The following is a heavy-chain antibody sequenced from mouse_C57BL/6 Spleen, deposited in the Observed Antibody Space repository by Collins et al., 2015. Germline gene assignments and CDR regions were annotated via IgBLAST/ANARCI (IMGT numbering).Heavy chain of an antibody. D-gene: IGHD1-1*01. Sequence: VKPGASVKISCQASGYTFTDFYMNWVKQSHGKSLEWIGDINPNNGGTGYNQKFKGKATLTVDKSSSTAYMELRSLTSEDSAVYYCARSPHYYGSTYWYFDVWGTGTTVTVSS. CDR3: ARSPHYYGSTYWYFDV. V-gene: IGHV1-26*01. CDR2: INPNNGGT. J-gene: IGHJ1*03. CDR1: GYTFTDFY.